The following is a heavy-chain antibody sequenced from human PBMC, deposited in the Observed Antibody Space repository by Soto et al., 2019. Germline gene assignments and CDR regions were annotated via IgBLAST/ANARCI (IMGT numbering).Heavy chain of an antibody. CDR1: GITFSNYA. Sequence: PGGSLRLSCAASGITFSNYALSWVRQAPGKGLEWVSGISASGANTYYADSVKGRFSISRDNSKNTLYLQMNSLRAEDTAAYYCARDRYYRFGNPCMDVWGQGTTVTVPS. V-gene: IGHV3-23*01. CDR3: ARDRYYRFGNPCMDV. J-gene: IGHJ6*02. CDR2: ISASGANT. D-gene: IGHD3-10*01.